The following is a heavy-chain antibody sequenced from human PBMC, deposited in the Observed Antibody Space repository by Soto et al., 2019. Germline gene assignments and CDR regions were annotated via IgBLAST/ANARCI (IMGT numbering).Heavy chain of an antibody. CDR3: ARHVHSSSWKLLFDY. J-gene: IGHJ4*02. CDR1: GGSFSGYY. D-gene: IGHD6-13*01. CDR2: INHSGGT. V-gene: IGHV4-34*01. Sequence: ASETLSLTCAVYGGSFSGYYWSWIRQPPGKGLEWIGGINHSGGTYYNPSLKSRVTISVDTSKNQFSLKLSSVTAADTAVYYCARHVHSSSWKLLFDYWGQGTLVTVSS.